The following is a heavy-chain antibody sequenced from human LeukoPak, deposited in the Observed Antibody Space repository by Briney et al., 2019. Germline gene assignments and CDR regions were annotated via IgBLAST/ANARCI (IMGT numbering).Heavy chain of an antibody. D-gene: IGHD3-10*01. CDR1: GYSISSGYH. CDR2: LYAAGNT. J-gene: IGHJ4*02. CDR3: AREIVRGIPGW. V-gene: IGHV4-38-2*02. Sequence: SETQSPTCAVSGYSISSGYHWGWTRQTPGKGLEWIGSLYAAGNTYYSPSLKSRVTTSLDKSKNLFSLDLRSVTAADTAVYYCAREIVRGIPGWWGQGTLVTVSS.